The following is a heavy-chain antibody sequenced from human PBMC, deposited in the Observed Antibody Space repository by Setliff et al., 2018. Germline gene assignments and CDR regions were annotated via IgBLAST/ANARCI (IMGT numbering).Heavy chain of an antibody. Sequence: SETLSLTCTVSGGAISSGDYYWTWIRQPAGKGLEWIGHTHTSGRTNYNPSLKSRVTISVDTSKNQFSLNLSSVTAEDTAVYYCARRVAIFGVVLLNWFDPWGQGTLVTAPQ. CDR2: THTSGRT. D-gene: IGHD3-3*01. CDR1: GGAISSGDYY. J-gene: IGHJ5*02. V-gene: IGHV4-61*09. CDR3: ARRVAIFGVVLLNWFDP.